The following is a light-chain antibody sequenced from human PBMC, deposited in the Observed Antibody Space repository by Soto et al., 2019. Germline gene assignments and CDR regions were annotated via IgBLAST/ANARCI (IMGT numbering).Light chain of an antibody. CDR1: NSDVGGYNY. J-gene: IGLJ1*01. Sequence: QSALTQPPSASGSPGQSVTISCTGTNSDVGGYNYVSWYQQHPGQAPKLMIYEVSKRPSGVPDRFSGSKSGNTASLTVSGLQAEDEADYYCSSYGGSNNYVFXTGTKLTVL. CDR3: SSYGGSNNYV. V-gene: IGLV2-8*01. CDR2: EVS.